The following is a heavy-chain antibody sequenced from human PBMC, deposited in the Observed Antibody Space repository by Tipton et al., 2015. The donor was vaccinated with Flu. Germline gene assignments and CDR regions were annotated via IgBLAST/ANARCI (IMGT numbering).Heavy chain of an antibody. J-gene: IGHJ4*02. CDR2: LSGNGGNR. Sequence: GSLRLSCVASGFTFSTHGMNWIRQTPGKGLEWVSVLSGNGGNRYYADSVKGRFTISRDNSKNTLYLQMNSLRAEDTAVYFCAKGAASENMHECLDYWGQGALVTVSS. V-gene: IGHV3-23*01. CDR3: AKGAASENMHECLDY. D-gene: IGHD1-26*01. CDR1: GFTFSTHG.